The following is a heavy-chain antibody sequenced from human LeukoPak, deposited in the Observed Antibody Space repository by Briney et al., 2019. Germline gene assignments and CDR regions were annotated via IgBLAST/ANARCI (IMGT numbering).Heavy chain of an antibody. D-gene: IGHD3-9*01. V-gene: IGHV3-11*01. Sequence: PGGSLRLSCAVSGFTFSDYYMSWIRQAPGKGLEWVSYISSSGSTIYYADSVKGRFTISRDNAKTSLYLQMNSLRAEDTAVYYCARDRLPAYYDILTGFDYWGQGTLVTVSS. CDR3: ARDRLPAYYDILTGFDY. J-gene: IGHJ4*02. CDR2: ISSSGSTI. CDR1: GFTFSDYY.